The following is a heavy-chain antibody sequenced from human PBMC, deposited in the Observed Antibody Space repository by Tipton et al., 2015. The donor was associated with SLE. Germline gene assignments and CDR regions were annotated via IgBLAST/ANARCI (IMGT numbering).Heavy chain of an antibody. V-gene: IGHV4-34*01. CDR1: GGSFSGYY. Sequence: GLVKPSETLSLTCAVYGGSFSGYYWSWIRQPPGKGLEWIGEIDHSGSTNYNPSLKSRVTISVDTSKNQFSLKLSSVTAADTAVYYCARGLYGYYLDYWGQGILVTVST. D-gene: IGHD3-10*01. CDR2: IDHSGST. J-gene: IGHJ4*02. CDR3: ARGLYGYYLDY.